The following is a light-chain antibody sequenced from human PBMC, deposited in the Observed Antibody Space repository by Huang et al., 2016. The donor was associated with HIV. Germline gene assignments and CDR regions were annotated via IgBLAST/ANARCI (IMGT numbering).Light chain of an antibody. J-gene: IGKJ2*01. CDR3: QQYGSSSYT. CDR1: QSIRNRY. CDR2: DAS. Sequence: VLTQSPATLPLSPGERATLSCRATQSIRNRYLAWFQQKPGLAPRLLIYDASNRASGIPDRFSGGGSVTDFTLTISRLEPEDFAVYYCQQYGSSSYTFGQGTKLELK. V-gene: IGKV3D-20*01.